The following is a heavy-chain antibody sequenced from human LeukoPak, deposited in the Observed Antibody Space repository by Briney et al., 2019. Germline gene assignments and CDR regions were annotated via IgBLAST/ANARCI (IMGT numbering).Heavy chain of an antibody. J-gene: IGHJ3*02. Sequence: SETLSLTCTVSGDSINAYYWSWIRQPPGKGLEWIGYIYYSGSTNYNPSLKSRVTKSVDTSKNQFSLKLSSVTAADTAVCYCARDSTNAFDIWGQGTMVTVSS. D-gene: IGHD3-3*02. V-gene: IGHV4-59*01. CDR3: ARDSTNAFDI. CDR1: GDSINAYY. CDR2: IYYSGST.